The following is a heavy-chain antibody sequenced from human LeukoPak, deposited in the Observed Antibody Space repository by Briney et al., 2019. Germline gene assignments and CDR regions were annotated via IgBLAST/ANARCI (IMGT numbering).Heavy chain of an antibody. J-gene: IGHJ4*02. Sequence: GSSVKVSCKASGGTFSSYAISWVRQAPGQGLEWMGRIIPILGIANYAQKFQGRVTITADKSTSTAYMELSSLRSEDTAVYYCARSGSAGTECDYWGQGTLVTVSS. CDR1: GGTFSSYA. D-gene: IGHD6-19*01. CDR3: ARSGSAGTECDY. CDR2: IIPILGIA. V-gene: IGHV1-69*04.